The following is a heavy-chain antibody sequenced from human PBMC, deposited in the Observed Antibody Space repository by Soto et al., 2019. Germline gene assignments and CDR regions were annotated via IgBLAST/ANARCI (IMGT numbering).Heavy chain of an antibody. CDR1: GFTLSSYA. CDR3: ARGQRALITYGPFDP. D-gene: IGHD4-17*01. J-gene: IGHJ5*02. V-gene: IGHV3-23*01. Sequence: GGSLRLSCAASGFTLSSYAMSWVRQAQGKGLEWVSTFSGTGGYTYYADSVKGRFTISRDDSKNTLFLHMNSLRAADTAVYYCARGQRALITYGPFDPWGQGTLVTVSS. CDR2: FSGTGGYT.